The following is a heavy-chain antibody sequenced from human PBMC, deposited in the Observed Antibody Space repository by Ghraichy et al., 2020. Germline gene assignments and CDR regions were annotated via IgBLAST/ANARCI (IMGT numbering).Heavy chain of an antibody. CDR1: GFTFSSYW. CDR2: IKQDGSEK. D-gene: IGHD3-10*01. J-gene: IGHJ4*02. Sequence: GGSLRLSCAASGFTFSSYWMSCVRQAPGKGLEWVANIKQDGSEKKYVDSVRGRFTISRDNAENSLYLQMNSLRAEDTAVYYCARGGGVIGYWGQGTLVTVSS. V-gene: IGHV3-7*01. CDR3: ARGGGVIGY.